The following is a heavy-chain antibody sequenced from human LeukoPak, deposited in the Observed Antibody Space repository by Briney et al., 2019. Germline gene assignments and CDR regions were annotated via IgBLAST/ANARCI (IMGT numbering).Heavy chain of an antibody. CDR2: IKQDGSEK. V-gene: IGHV3-7*01. CDR1: GFTFSTYW. D-gene: IGHD6-13*01. Sequence: GGSLRLSCAASGFTFSTYWMSWVRQAPGKGLEWVANIKQDGSEKYYLDSVKGRFTISRDNAKNSLYLLMNSLRAEDTAVYFCTREAAAGIDYWGQGTLVTASS. CDR3: TREAAAGIDY. J-gene: IGHJ4*02.